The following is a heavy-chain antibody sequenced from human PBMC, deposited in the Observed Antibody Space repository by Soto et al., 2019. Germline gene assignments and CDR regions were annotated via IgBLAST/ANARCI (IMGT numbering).Heavy chain of an antibody. CDR3: ARAAVLTFTRFYDVDV. Sequence: QVQLVQSGAEVKTPGSSVKVSCEASGGTFSSDSINWVRQAPGQGLEWMGRLIPMFGTTDYAQRFQGRVTFAADESTNTASMEVTDLTSEDTAVYYCARAAVLTFTRFYDVDVWGQGTTVTVSS. J-gene: IGHJ6*02. CDR2: LIPMFGTT. D-gene: IGHD6-25*01. V-gene: IGHV1-69*18. CDR1: GGTFSSDS.